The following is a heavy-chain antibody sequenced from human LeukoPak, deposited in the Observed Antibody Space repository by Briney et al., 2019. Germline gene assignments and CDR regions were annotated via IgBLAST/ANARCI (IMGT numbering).Heavy chain of an antibody. CDR2: IYYSGST. D-gene: IGHD4-17*01. CDR3: ARHDYGATWGY. J-gene: IGHJ4*02. V-gene: IGHV4-59*01. CDR1: GGSISSYY. Sequence: SETLSLTCTVSGGSISSYYWSWIRQPPGKGLEWIGYIYYSGSTNYNPSLKSRVTISVDTSKNQFSLKLSSVTAADTAVYYCARHDYGATWGYWGQGTLVTVSS.